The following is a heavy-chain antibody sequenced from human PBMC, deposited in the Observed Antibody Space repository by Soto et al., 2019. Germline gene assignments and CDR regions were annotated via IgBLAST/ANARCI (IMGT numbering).Heavy chain of an antibody. CDR3: ARVDCSSTSCYEDIWFDL. CDR1: GGTFSSYT. V-gene: IGHV1-69*02. CDR2: IIPILGIA. D-gene: IGHD2-2*01. Sequence: PTASVKVSCKASGGTFSSYTISWVRQAPGQGLEWMGRIIPILGIANYAQKFQGRVTITADKSTSTAYMELSSLRSEDTAVYYCARVDCSSTSCYEDIWFDLWGQGTLVTVSS. J-gene: IGHJ5*02.